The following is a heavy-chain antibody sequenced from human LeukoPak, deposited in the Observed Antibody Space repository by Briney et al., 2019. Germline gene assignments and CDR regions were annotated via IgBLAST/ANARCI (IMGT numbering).Heavy chain of an antibody. Sequence: GGSLRLSCAASGFTFSSYSMNWVRQAPGKGLEWVSSISSSSSHIYYADSVKGRFTISRDNAKNSLYLQMNSLRAEDTAVYYCARVQDWNGFDYWGQGTLVTVSS. D-gene: IGHD1-1*01. CDR1: GFTFSSYS. J-gene: IGHJ4*02. V-gene: IGHV3-21*01. CDR3: ARVQDWNGFDY. CDR2: ISSSSSHI.